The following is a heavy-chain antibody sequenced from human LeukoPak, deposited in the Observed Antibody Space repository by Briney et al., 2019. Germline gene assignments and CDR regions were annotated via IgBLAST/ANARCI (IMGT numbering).Heavy chain of an antibody. CDR3: ARPYSSGWYGVFNY. CDR1: GFTFSTYW. CDR2: MKQDGNGE. Sequence: PGGSLRLSCAVSGFTFSTYWMSWVREAPGKGLEWVANMKQDGNGEYYVDSVKGRFTISRDNAKNSLYLQMNSLRAEDTAVYYCARPYSSGWYGVFNYWGQGTLVTVSS. D-gene: IGHD6-19*01. V-gene: IGHV3-7*05. J-gene: IGHJ4*02.